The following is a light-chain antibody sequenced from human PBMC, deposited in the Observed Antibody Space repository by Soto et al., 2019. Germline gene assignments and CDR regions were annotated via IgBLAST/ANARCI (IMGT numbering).Light chain of an antibody. Sequence: DIQMTQSPSTLSASVGDSVTITCRASQSISSWLAWYQQKPGKAPKLLIYDASSLESGVPSRFSGSGSGTEFTLTISSLKPDDFATYYCQEYQSYSRRFGQGTKVEIK. V-gene: IGKV1-5*01. CDR3: QEYQSYSRR. CDR1: QSISSW. CDR2: DAS. J-gene: IGKJ1*01.